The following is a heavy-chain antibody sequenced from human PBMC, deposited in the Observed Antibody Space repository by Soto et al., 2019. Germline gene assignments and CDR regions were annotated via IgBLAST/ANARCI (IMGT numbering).Heavy chain of an antibody. J-gene: IGHJ4*02. CDR2: ISSSSSTI. CDR1: GFTFSSYS. D-gene: IGHD2-15*01. Sequence: EVQLVESGGGLVQPGGSLRLSCAASGFTFSSYSMNWVRQAPGKGLEWVSYISSSSSTIYYADSVKGRFTISRDNAKNSLYLQRNSLRAEETAVYYCARDLNSALFDYWGQGTLVTVSS. V-gene: IGHV3-48*01. CDR3: ARDLNSALFDY.